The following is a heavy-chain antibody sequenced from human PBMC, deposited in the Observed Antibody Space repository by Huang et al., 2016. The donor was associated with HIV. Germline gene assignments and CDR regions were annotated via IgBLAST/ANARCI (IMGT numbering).Heavy chain of an antibody. V-gene: IGHV3-30*02. J-gene: IGHJ6*03. CDR3: AKDPHDNGDYSLYQYYYYLDV. Sequence: QVQLVESGGGVVQPGGSLRLSCSASGFTFSRYGMHWVRQVPGKGLEWVAFIGDDGTNHFYADSLKGRISISRDNARNKLFLQVNSLRSEDAGVYYCAKDPHDNGDYSLYQYYYYLDVWDKGTTVTVSS. D-gene: IGHD4-17*01. CDR1: GFTFSRYG. CDR2: IGDDGTNH.